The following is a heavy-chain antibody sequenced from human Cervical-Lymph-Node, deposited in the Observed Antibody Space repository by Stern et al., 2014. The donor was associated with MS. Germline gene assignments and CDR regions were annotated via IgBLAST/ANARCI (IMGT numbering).Heavy chain of an antibody. CDR3: ATAPLAYFYDTSAYYNNY. D-gene: IGHD3-22*01. Sequence: QVKLVQSGAEVKKPRASVKVSCKVSGYPLTELSRHWVRQAPGRGLEWMGGADTEDGGIIYAQQFQGRVYITEDAATETAYMDLSSLTSEDTAVYYCATAPLAYFYDTSAYYNNYWGQGTLVTVSS. CDR2: ADTEDGGI. V-gene: IGHV1-24*01. J-gene: IGHJ4*02. CDR1: GYPLTELS.